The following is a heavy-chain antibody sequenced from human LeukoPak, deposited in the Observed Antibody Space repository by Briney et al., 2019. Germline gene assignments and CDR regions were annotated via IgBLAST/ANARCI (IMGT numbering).Heavy chain of an antibody. D-gene: IGHD3-3*01. Sequence: PGGSLRLSCAASGFTFSSYGMHWVRQARGKGLEWVAFIRYDGSNKYYADSVKGRFTISRDNSKNTLYLQMNSLRAEDTAVYYCAKDLPRYYDFWSGFDYWGQGTLVTVSS. CDR2: IRYDGSNK. CDR1: GFTFSSYG. CDR3: AKDLPRYYDFWSGFDY. V-gene: IGHV3-30*02. J-gene: IGHJ4*02.